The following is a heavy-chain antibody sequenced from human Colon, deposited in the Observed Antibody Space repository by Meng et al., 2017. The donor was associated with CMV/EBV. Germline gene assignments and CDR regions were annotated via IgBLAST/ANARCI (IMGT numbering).Heavy chain of an antibody. Sequence: GESLKISCAASGFTFSSYGMHWVRQAPGKGLEWVAFIRYDGSNKYYADSVKGRFTISRDNSKNTLYLQMNSLRAEDTAVYYCAKPRRTIFGVVPSPPDYWGQGTPVTVSS. CDR2: IRYDGSNK. CDR1: GFTFSSYG. D-gene: IGHD3-3*01. CDR3: AKPRRTIFGVVPSPPDY. V-gene: IGHV3-30*02. J-gene: IGHJ4*02.